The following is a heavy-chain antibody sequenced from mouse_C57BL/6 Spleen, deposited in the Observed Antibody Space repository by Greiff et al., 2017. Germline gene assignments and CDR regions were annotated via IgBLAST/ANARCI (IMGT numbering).Heavy chain of an antibody. CDR1: GFTFSSYG. J-gene: IGHJ4*01. D-gene: IGHD1-1*01. CDR2: ISSGGSYT. CDR3: ARHEDYGNYYAMDY. V-gene: IGHV5-6*01. Sequence: DVQLVESGGDLVKPGGSLKLSCAASGFTFSSYGMSWVRQTPDKRLEWVATISSGGSYTYYPDSVKGRFTISRDNAKNTLYLQMSSLKSEDTAMYYCARHEDYGNYYAMDYWGQGTSVTVSS.